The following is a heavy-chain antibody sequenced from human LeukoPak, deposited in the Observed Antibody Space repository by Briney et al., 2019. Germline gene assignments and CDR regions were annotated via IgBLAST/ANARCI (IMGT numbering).Heavy chain of an antibody. CDR3: ASGGSRGYSYGIRDY. J-gene: IGHJ4*02. V-gene: IGHV1-46*01. D-gene: IGHD5-18*01. CDR1: GYTFTSNY. CDR2: IYPRDGST. Sequence: ASVTVSCKASGYTFTSNYIHWVRQAPGQGLEWMGMIYPRDGSTSYAQKFQGRVTVTRDTSTSTVYMELSSLRSEDTAVYYCASGGSRGYSYGIRDYWGQGTLVTVSS.